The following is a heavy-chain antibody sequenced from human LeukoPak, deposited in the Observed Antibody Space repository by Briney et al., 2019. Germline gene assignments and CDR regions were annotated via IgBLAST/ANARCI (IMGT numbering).Heavy chain of an antibody. J-gene: IGHJ4*02. CDR3: ARDTYYYDSSGYLDY. CDR2: ISYDGSNK. V-gene: IGHV3-30-3*01. CDR1: GSTFSSYA. Sequence: GRSLRLSCAASGSTFSSYAMHWVRQAPGKGLEWVAVISYDGSNKYYADSVKGRFTISRDNSKNTLYLQMNSLRAEDTAVYYCARDTYYYDSSGYLDYWGQGTLVTVSS. D-gene: IGHD3-22*01.